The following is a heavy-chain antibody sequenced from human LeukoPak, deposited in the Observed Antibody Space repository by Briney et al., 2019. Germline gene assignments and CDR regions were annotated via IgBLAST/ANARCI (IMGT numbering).Heavy chain of an antibody. Sequence: GGSLTETCAASGLTLSRHDMHWVRQVTGKGLEWVSAICTLADTFYSDSVKGRFTISRENAKNSLYLQMNSLRVGDTAVYYCATGRSSGCSYAFDIWGRGTMVTVSS. CDR2: ICTLADT. D-gene: IGHD6-19*01. CDR1: GLTLSRHD. J-gene: IGHJ3*02. V-gene: IGHV3-13*01. CDR3: ATGRSSGCSYAFDI.